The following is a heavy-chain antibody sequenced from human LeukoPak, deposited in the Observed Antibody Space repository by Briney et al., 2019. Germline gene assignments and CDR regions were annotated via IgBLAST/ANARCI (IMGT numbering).Heavy chain of an antibody. CDR3: ALGIFGVVPYYFDY. D-gene: IGHD3-3*01. Sequence: KPSDTLSLTCAVYGGSFSGYYWSWIRQPPGKGLEWIGEINHSGSTNYNPSLKSRVTISVDTSKNQFSLKLSSVTAADTAVYYCALGIFGVVPYYFDYWGQGTLVTVSS. J-gene: IGHJ4*02. CDR2: INHSGST. V-gene: IGHV4-34*01. CDR1: GGSFSGYY.